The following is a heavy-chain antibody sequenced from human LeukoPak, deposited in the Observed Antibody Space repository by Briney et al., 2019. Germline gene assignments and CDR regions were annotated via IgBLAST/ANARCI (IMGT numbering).Heavy chain of an antibody. CDR2: ISSGSSAI. CDR1: GFTFTTYS. CDR3: AKDPYSSSWDPPDY. D-gene: IGHD6-13*01. V-gene: IGHV3-21*01. J-gene: IGHJ4*02. Sequence: GGSLRLSCAASGFTFTTYSMTWVRQAPGKGLEWVSIISSGSSAIFSADALKGRFTISRDNSKNTMYLQMNSLRAEDTAVYYCAKDPYSSSWDPPDYWGQGTLATVSS.